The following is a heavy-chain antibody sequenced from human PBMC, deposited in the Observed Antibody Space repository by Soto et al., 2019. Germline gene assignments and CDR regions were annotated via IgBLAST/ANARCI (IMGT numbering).Heavy chain of an antibody. D-gene: IGHD3-10*01. CDR3: AREVNYYGSGSYGWFDP. J-gene: IGHJ5*02. V-gene: IGHV4-30-2*01. Sequence: PSDTLSLTCAVSGCSIPSGGHSSSSIRQPPGKGLEWIGYIYHSGSTYYNPSLKSRVTISVDRSKNQFSLKLSSVTAADTAVYYCAREVNYYGSGSYGWFDPWGQG. CDR1: GCSIPSGGHS. CDR2: IYHSGST.